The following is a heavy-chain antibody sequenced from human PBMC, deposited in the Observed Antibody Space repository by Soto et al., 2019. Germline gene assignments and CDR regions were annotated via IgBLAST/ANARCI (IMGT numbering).Heavy chain of an antibody. V-gene: IGHV1-58*02. CDR1: GFDFGSFG. Sequence: SVKVSCKASGFDFGSFGIQFLRQTRGRGLEWIGWIVVASGRTNYARQFQGRVAFSRDMSSTTAYMDLYDLKSDDTAVYFCSADHPHTAIGWQVWG. CDR2: IVVASGRT. CDR3: SADHPHTAIGWQV. J-gene: IGHJ3*01.